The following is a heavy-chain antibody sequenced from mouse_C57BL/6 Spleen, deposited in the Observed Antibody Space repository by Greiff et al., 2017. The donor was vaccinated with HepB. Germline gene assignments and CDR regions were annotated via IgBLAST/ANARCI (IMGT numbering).Heavy chain of an antibody. CDR3: ARGGDPGWFAY. CDR2: IDPSDSET. CDR1: GYTFTSYW. J-gene: IGHJ3*01. Sequence: VQLQQPGAELVRPGSSVKLSCKASGYTFTSYWMHWVKQRPIQGLEWIGNIDPSDSETHYNQKFKDKATLTVDKSSSTAYMQLSSLTSEDSAVYYCARGGDPGWFAYWGQGTLVTVSA. V-gene: IGHV1-52*01.